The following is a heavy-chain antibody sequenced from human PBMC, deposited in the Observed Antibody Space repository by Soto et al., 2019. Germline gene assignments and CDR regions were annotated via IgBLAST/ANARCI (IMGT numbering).Heavy chain of an antibody. CDR2: INRVSETT. V-gene: IGHV1-69*01. D-gene: IGHD3-16*01. CDR1: GGTFSSYG. J-gene: IGHJ5*02. Sequence: QVQLVQSGAEVEKPGSSVKVSCKASGGTFSSYGVTWVRQAPGQGLEWVGGINRVSETTNYAQRFQGRVTITPDESTNTAYVELISLRSEATPVSYCVRPGLKRGSSWFDPWGQGTLVIVSS. CDR3: VRPGLKRGSSWFDP.